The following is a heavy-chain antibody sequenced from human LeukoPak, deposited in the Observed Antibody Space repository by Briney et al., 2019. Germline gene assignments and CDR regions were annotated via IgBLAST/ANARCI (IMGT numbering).Heavy chain of an antibody. J-gene: IGHJ4*02. V-gene: IGHV1-24*01. CDR1: GYILTELS. Sequence: ASEKVSHKVSGYILTELSMHWVRQAPGKGREWMGGFHPQDGGTIYAQKFQGRVTMTEDTSTDTAYMELSSLRSEDTVVYYCATVVTMDGLFDHWGQGTLVTVSS. D-gene: IGHD4/OR15-4a*01. CDR3: ATVVTMDGLFDH. CDR2: FHPQDGGT.